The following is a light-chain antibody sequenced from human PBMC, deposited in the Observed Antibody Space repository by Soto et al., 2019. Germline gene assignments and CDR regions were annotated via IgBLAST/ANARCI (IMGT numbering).Light chain of an antibody. V-gene: IGKV3-15*01. J-gene: IGKJ1*01. Sequence: VMTQSPATLSVSPGERATLSCWASETVATNLAWYQQKPGQAPRLLIYDASTRAPGIPARFSGSGSGTEFTLTISSLQSEDFAVYYCQQYNNWPPWTFGQGTKVDIK. CDR2: DAS. CDR3: QQYNNWPPWT. CDR1: ETVATN.